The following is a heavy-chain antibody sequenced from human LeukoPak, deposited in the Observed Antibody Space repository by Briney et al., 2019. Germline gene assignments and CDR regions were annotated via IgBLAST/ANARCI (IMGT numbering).Heavy chain of an antibody. CDR3: AREEAGFFGPFLPDY. Sequence: SETLSLTCTVSGVSISSSSYYWAWIRQPPGKGLEWIGSIYYGGSTYYNPSLKSRVTISVDTSKNQFSVKLNSVTAADTAMYYCAREEAGFFGPFLPDYWGQGTLVTVSS. D-gene: IGHD6-19*01. CDR2: IYYGGST. V-gene: IGHV4-39*07. CDR1: GVSISSSSYY. J-gene: IGHJ4*02.